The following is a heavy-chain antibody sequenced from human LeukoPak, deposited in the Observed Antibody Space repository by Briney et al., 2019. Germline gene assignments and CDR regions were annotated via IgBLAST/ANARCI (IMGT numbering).Heavy chain of an antibody. Sequence: PGGSLRLSCAASRFTFCSYGRHWVPQAPGKGREGGVVICYDGSNKYYADSVKGRFTISRDNSKNTLYLQMNSLRAEDTAVYYCARDGSSGWYWVDYWGQGTLVTVSS. CDR2: ICYDGSNK. D-gene: IGHD6-19*01. CDR3: ARDGSSGWYWVDY. J-gene: IGHJ4*02. V-gene: IGHV3-33*01. CDR1: RFTFCSYG.